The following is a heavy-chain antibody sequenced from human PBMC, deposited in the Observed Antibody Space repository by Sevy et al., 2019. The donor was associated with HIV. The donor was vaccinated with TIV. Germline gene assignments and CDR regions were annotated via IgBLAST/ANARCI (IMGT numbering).Heavy chain of an antibody. J-gene: IGHJ4*02. CDR1: GFTFSNYF. CDR3: ARGDYYGSLYYFDY. V-gene: IGHV3-21*01. CDR2: ISSGSSYI. Sequence: GGSLRLSCAASGFTFSNYFMNWVRQAPGKGLEWVSSISSGSSYIFYADSLKGRFTISRDNAKNSLYLNMNSLRAEATAVYYCARGDYYGSLYYFDYWGPGTLVTVSS. D-gene: IGHD3-10*01.